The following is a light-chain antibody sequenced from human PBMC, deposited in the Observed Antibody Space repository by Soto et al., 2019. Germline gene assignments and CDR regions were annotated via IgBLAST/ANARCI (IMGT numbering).Light chain of an antibody. CDR1: KSVSSN. V-gene: IGKV3-15*01. J-gene: IGKJ1*01. Sequence: EIVMTQSPATLSVSPGERATLSCRASKSVSSNLAWYQQKGGQAPRLLIYGASTRATGIPARFSGSGSGTEFTLTISSLQSEDFAVYYCQQFNNWPRTFGQGTKVEIK. CDR3: QQFNNWPRT. CDR2: GAS.